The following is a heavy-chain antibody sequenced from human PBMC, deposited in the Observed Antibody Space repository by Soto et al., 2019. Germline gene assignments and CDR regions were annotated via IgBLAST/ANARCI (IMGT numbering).Heavy chain of an antibody. J-gene: IGHJ4*02. Sequence: SETLSLTCTVSGGSISSGDYYWSWIRQPPGKGLEWIGYIYYSGSTYYNPSLKSRVTISVDTSKNQFSLKLSSVTAADTAVYYCARAGESGEMATIGVLDYWGQGTLVTVSS. CDR2: IYYSGST. CDR1: GGSISSGDYY. CDR3: ARAGESGEMATIGVLDY. V-gene: IGHV4-30-4*02. D-gene: IGHD5-12*01.